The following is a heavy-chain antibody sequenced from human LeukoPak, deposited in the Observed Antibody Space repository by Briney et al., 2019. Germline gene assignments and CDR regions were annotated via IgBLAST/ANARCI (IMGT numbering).Heavy chain of an antibody. CDR1: GGSFSGYY. Sequence: SETLSLTCAVYGGSFSGYYWNWIRQPPGKGLEWVGYIHNSGSTNYNPSLRSRVSISVDTSKNQFSLKLSSVTAADTAVYYCARSSSWYKEEDYWGQGTLVTVSS. CDR3: ARSSSWYKEEDY. D-gene: IGHD6-13*01. V-gene: IGHV4-59*01. CDR2: IHNSGST. J-gene: IGHJ4*02.